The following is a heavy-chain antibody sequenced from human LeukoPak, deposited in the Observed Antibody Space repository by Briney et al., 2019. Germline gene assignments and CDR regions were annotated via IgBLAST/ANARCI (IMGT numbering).Heavy chain of an antibody. V-gene: IGHV4-59*11. CDR3: ARDLVTVTKGFDI. J-gene: IGHJ3*02. Sequence: SETLSLTCAVSDDSFSSHYWTWIRQPPGKGLEWIGYISYIESTNYNPSLKSRVTISIDTSKNQFSLKLTSVTAADTAVYYCARDLVTVTKGFDIWGQGTMVSVSS. D-gene: IGHD4-17*01. CDR2: ISYIEST. CDR1: DDSFSSHY.